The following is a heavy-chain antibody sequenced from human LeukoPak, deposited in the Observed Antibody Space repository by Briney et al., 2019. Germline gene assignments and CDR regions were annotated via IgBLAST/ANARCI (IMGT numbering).Heavy chain of an antibody. CDR3: ARDLRGSYYSFQV. Sequence: GGSLRLSCAGSGFSIPLYYMNSVRQAPGKGLEWISYVTNTGRSTNYADSVKGRFTISRDSAKNSVSLQLSSLTAEDTAVYYCARDLRGSYYSFQVWGQGTLVSVSS. J-gene: IGHJ4*02. V-gene: IGHV3-11*01. CDR2: VTNTGRST. D-gene: IGHD3-16*01. CDR1: GFSIPLYY.